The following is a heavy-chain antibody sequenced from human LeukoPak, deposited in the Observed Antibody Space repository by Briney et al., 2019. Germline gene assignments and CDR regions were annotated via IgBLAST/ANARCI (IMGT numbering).Heavy chain of an antibody. CDR3: ARACGSGWYSDY. V-gene: IGHV3-30*04. Sequence: PGRSLRLSCAASGFTFSSYAMHWVRQAPGKGLEWVAVISYDGSNKYYADSVKGRFTISRDNSKNTLYLQMNSLRAEDTAVYYCARACGSGWYSDYWGQGTLVTVSS. CDR2: ISYDGSNK. J-gene: IGHJ4*02. CDR1: GFTFSSYA. D-gene: IGHD6-19*01.